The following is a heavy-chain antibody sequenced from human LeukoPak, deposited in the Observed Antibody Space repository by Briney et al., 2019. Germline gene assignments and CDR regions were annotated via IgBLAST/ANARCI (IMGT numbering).Heavy chain of an antibody. CDR1: GGSISSSSYY. CDR3: ARHLSLGGSTSQFDP. CDR2: IYYSGST. V-gene: IGHV4-39*01. Sequence: SETLSLTCTVSGGSISSSSYYWGWIRQPPGKGLEWIGTIYYSGSTYYNPSLKSRVTISVDTSKNQFSLKLSSVTAADTAMYYCARHLSLGGSTSQFDPWGQGTLVTVSS. J-gene: IGHJ5*02. D-gene: IGHD2-2*01.